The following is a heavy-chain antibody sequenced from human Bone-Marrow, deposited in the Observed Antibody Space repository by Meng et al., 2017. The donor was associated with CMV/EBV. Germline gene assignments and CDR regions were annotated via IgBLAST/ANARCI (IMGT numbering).Heavy chain of an antibody. Sequence: SVKVSCKASGGTFSSYAISWVRQAPGQGLEWMGGIIPILGIANYAQKFQGRVTITADKSTSTAYMELSSLRSEDTAVYYCARDDGYSGSSYEAAFDIWGQGTRVTGSS. CDR3: ARDDGYSGSSYEAAFDI. CDR1: GGTFSSYA. V-gene: IGHV1-69*10. J-gene: IGHJ3*02. CDR2: IIPILGIA. D-gene: IGHD6-13*01.